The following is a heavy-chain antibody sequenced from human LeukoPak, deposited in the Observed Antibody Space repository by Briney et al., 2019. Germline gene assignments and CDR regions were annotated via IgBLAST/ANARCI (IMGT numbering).Heavy chain of an antibody. CDR2: IYYSGST. J-gene: IGHJ5*02. D-gene: IGHD3-9*01. Sequence: SETLSLTCTVSGGSISSYYWSWIRQPPGKGLEWIGYIYYSGSTNYNPSLKSRVTISVDTSKNQFSLKLSSVTAADTAVYYCARVSRYFDWLLGLFDPWDQGTLVTVSS. V-gene: IGHV4-59*01. CDR1: GGSISSYY. CDR3: ARVSRYFDWLLGLFDP.